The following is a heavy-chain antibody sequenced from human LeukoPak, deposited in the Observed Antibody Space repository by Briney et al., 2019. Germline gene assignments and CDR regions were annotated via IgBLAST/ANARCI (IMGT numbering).Heavy chain of an antibody. V-gene: IGHV3-9*01. CDR1: GFTFDDYA. D-gene: IGHD3-22*01. CDR2: TSWNSGSI. Sequence: PGRSLRLSCAASGFTFDDYAMHWVRQAPGKGLEWVSGTSWNSGSIGYADSVKGRFTISRDNAKNSLYLQMNSLRAEDTALYYCAKDYGTMIVTTWFDPWGQGTLVTVSS. J-gene: IGHJ5*02. CDR3: AKDYGTMIVTTWFDP.